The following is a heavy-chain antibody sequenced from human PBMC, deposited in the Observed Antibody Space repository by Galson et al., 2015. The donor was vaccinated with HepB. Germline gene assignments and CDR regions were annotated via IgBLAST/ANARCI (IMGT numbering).Heavy chain of an antibody. CDR3: ARRYCTSSSWSGVHFYYYGLDV. D-gene: IGHD2-8*01. CDR1: GYTFSNYW. CDR2: IDTGDSYT. J-gene: IGHJ6*02. V-gene: IGHV5-10-1*01. Sequence: QSGADVKKPGESVRISCQGSGYTFSNYWITWVRQVPGKGLEWLGRIDTGDSYTKHHPSFEGRVTMSVDRSIDTAYLQWSGLRTSHTGIYYCARRYCTSSSWSGVHFYYYGLDVWGQGTTVTV.